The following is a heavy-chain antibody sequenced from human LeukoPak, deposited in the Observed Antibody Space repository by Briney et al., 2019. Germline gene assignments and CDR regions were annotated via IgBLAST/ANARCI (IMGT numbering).Heavy chain of an antibody. Sequence: SETLSLTCTVSGGSISSYYWSWIRQPPGKGLEWIGYIYYSGSTNYNPSLKSRVTISVDTSKNQFSLKLSSVTAADTAVYYCARKRYSSSWYTDWYFDLWGRGTLVTVSS. CDR2: IYYSGST. V-gene: IGHV4-59*01. J-gene: IGHJ2*01. D-gene: IGHD6-13*01. CDR3: ARKRYSSSWYTDWYFDL. CDR1: GGSISSYY.